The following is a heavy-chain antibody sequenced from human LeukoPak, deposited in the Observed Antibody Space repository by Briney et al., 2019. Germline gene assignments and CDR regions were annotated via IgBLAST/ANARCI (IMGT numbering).Heavy chain of an antibody. CDR1: GYTFTGYY. Sequence: ASVKVSCKASGYTFTGYYMHWVRQAPGQGLEWMGWINPNSGGTNYAQKFQGRVTMTRDTSISTAYMELSRLRSDDTAVYYCARGHRITIFGVVIHQYFQHWGQGTPVTVSS. CDR2: INPNSGGT. V-gene: IGHV1-2*02. CDR3: ARGHRITIFGVVIHQYFQH. J-gene: IGHJ1*01. D-gene: IGHD3-3*01.